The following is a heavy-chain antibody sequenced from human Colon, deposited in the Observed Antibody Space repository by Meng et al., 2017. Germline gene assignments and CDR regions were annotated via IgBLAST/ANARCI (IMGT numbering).Heavy chain of an antibody. J-gene: IGHJ4*02. CDR3: AKDQDFGGTPDS. D-gene: IGHD4-23*01. CDR1: GYPFSHYA. V-gene: IGHV1-3*01. CDR2: INPGNGDT. Sequence: QGKVVQSGAEGKVPGASVNVPCKPSGYPFSHYALHWGRQAPGQRLEWMGWINPGNGDTKSSHKFQGRLTITRDTSASTAYMELSSLRSEDTAVYFCAKDQDFGGTPDSWGQGTLVTVSS.